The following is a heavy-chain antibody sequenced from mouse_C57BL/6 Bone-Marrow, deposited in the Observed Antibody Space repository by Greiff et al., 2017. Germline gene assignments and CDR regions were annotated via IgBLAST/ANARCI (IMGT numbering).Heavy chain of an antibody. Sequence: VQLQQPGAELVKPGASVKMSCKASGYTFTSYWITWLKQRPGQGLEWIGDIYPGSGSTNYNEKFKSKATLTVETSSSTAYMQLSSLTSEDSAVYYCAREYYSNFYAMDYWGQGTSVTVSS. CDR2: IYPGSGST. D-gene: IGHD2-5*01. J-gene: IGHJ4*01. CDR1: GYTFTSYW. CDR3: AREYYSNFYAMDY. V-gene: IGHV1-55*01.